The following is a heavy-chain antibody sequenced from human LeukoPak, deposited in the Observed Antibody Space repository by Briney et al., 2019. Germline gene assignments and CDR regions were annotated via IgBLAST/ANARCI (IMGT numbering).Heavy chain of an antibody. J-gene: IGHJ4*02. Sequence: GASLKVSCKTSGYTFTNYYTHWVRQAPGQGLEWMGIINPSGGSTSYAQKFQGRVTMTRDTSTSTVYMELSSLRSEDTAVYFCARVDAEGSGVKYFDYWGQGTLVTVSS. CDR2: INPSGGST. V-gene: IGHV1-46*01. D-gene: IGHD3-10*01. CDR1: GYTFTNYY. CDR3: ARVDAEGSGVKYFDY.